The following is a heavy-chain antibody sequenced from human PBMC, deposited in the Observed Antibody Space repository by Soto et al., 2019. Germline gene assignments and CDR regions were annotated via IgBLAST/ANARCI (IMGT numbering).Heavy chain of an antibody. CDR1: GFTVSNDY. CDR3: AKDFVYYDYIWGSYPVDY. D-gene: IGHD3-16*02. Sequence: GSLRLSCAVSGFTVSNDYMSWVRQTPGKGPEWVSVICGGRGTNYADSVKGRFTISSDNSKNTPYLQMNSLRAEDTGVYYCAKDFVYYDYIWGSYPVDYWDQGTLVTVSS. CDR2: ICGGRGT. V-gene: IGHV3-66*01. J-gene: IGHJ4*02.